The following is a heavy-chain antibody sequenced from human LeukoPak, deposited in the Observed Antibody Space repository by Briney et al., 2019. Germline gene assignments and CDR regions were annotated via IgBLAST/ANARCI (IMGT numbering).Heavy chain of an antibody. V-gene: IGHV1-8*01. CDR1: GYTFGNYE. D-gene: IGHD3-10*01. CDR3: ARPYGSGSYSAFDI. CDR2: MKANSGDR. Sequence: ASVKVSCKASGYTFGNYEINWVRQAPGQGLEWMGWMKANSGDRGYPEKFRGRVTMTRDTSVSTAYMELNSLRSEDTAVYYCARPYGSGSYSAFDIWGQGTMVTVSS. J-gene: IGHJ3*02.